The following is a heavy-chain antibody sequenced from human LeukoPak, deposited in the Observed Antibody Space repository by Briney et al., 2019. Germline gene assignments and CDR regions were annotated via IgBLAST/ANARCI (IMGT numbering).Heavy chain of an antibody. CDR2: ISYDGSNK. V-gene: IGHV3-30-3*01. D-gene: IGHD1-26*01. CDR3: ARDGGSGSYFDY. CDR1: GFTFSSYA. J-gene: IGHJ4*02. Sequence: PGRSLRLSCAASGFTFSSYAMHWVRQAPGKGLEWVAVISYDGSNKYCADSVKGRFTISRDNSKNTLYLQMNSLRAEDTAVYYCARDGGSGSYFDYWGQGTLVTVSS.